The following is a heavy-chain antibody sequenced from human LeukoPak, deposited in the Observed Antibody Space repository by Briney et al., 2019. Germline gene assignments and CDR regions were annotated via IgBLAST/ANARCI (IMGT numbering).Heavy chain of an antibody. CDR2: MNPNSGNT. CDR3: ARTLVRYSSSPGY. D-gene: IGHD6-13*01. Sequence: ASVTVSCTASGYTFTSYDINWVRQATGQGLQWMGWMNPNSGNTGYAQKFQGRVTMTRNTSISTAYMELSSLRSEDTAVYYCARTLVRYSSSPGYWGQGTLVTVSS. CDR1: GYTFTSYD. J-gene: IGHJ4*02. V-gene: IGHV1-8*01.